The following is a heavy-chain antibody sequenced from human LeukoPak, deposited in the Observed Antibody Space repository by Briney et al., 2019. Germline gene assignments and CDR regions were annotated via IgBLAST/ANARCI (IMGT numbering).Heavy chain of an antibody. D-gene: IGHD1-26*01. CDR1: GYTFTSYG. Sequence: GASVKVSCKASGYTFTSYGIGWVRQAPGQGLEWMGWISAYNGNTNYAQKLQGRVTMTTDTSTSTAYMELRSLRSDDTAVYYCARNNPIALRGWELLQGAFDIWGQGTMVTVSS. CDR3: ARNNPIALRGWELLQGAFDI. V-gene: IGHV1-18*01. J-gene: IGHJ3*02. CDR2: ISAYNGNT.